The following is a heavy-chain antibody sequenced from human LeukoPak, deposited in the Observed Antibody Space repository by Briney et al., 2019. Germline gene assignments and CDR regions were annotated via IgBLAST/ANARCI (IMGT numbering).Heavy chain of an antibody. D-gene: IGHD3-3*01. J-gene: IGHJ3*02. Sequence: SETLSLTCTVSGGSISSYYWSWIRQPAGKGLEWIGRIYTSGSTNYNPSLKSRVTMSVDTSKNQFSLKLSSVTAADTAVYYCARVEIWSGYFAFDIWGQGTMVTVSS. CDR2: IYTSGST. V-gene: IGHV4-4*07. CDR3: ARVEIWSGYFAFDI. CDR1: GGSISSYY.